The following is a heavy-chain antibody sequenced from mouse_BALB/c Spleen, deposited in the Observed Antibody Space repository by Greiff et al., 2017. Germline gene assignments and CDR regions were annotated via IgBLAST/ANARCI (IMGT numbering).Heavy chain of an antibody. J-gene: IGHJ3*01. CDR2: INPGSGGT. Sequence: QVQLKQSGAELVRPGTSVKVSCKASGYAFTNYLIEWVKQRPGQGLEWIGVINPGSGGTNYNEKFKGKATLTADKSSSTAYMQLSSLTSDDSAVYFCAREGGYDGAWFAYWGQGTLVTVSA. D-gene: IGHD2-2*01. CDR3: AREGGYDGAWFAY. V-gene: IGHV1-54*01. CDR1: GYAFTNYL.